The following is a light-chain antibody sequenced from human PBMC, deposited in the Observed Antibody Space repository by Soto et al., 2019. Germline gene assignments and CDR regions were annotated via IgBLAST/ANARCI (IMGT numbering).Light chain of an antibody. CDR1: QSVSSY. V-gene: IGKV3-20*01. CDR3: QQYGDSPVT. Sequence: EIVLTQSPVTLSLSPGERATLSCRASQSVSSYLAWYQQKPGQAPRLLIYGASTRATGIPARFSGSGSGTDFTLTISRLLPEDFAVYYCQQYGDSPVTFGQGTKVDIK. CDR2: GAS. J-gene: IGKJ1*01.